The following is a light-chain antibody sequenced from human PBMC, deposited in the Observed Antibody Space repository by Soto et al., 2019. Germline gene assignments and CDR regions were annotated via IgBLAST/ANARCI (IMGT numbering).Light chain of an antibody. J-gene: IGKJ5*01. CDR1: QSVSNNY. V-gene: IGKV3D-20*02. CDR3: QQSYSTPYT. Sequence: ELVLTQSPATLSLSPGERAALSCRASQSVSNNYLAWYQQKPGQAPRLLIYNASSRATGIPDRFSGSGSGTDFTLTISSLQPEDFATYYCQQSYSTPYTFGQGTRLEIK. CDR2: NAS.